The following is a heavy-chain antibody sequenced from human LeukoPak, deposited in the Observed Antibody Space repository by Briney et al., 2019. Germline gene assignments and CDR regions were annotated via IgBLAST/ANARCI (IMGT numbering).Heavy chain of an antibody. CDR3: ARRHHYSYFMDV. CDR1: AGSISSYY. Sequence: SETLSLTCTASAGSISSYYWTWIRQPPGKGLEWIGYIFPSGSAYYNPSLKTRVTTSVDTSKNQFSLKLTSVTAADTAVYYCARRHHYSYFMDVWGKGTTVTVSS. CDR2: IFPSGSA. V-gene: IGHV4-4*09. J-gene: IGHJ6*03.